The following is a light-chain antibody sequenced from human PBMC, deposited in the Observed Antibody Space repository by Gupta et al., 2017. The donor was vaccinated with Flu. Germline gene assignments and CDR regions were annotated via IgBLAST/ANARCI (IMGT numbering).Light chain of an antibody. V-gene: IGKV4-1*01. J-gene: IGKJ2*01. CDR1: HSEVR. CDR3: QQYSPTLVYT. CDR2: WSS. Sequence: GEWTTSNCKSSHSEVRLSWYHLKQAQPPRLLIYWSSTRQSGVPDRFGGSGSGTDFTLTIINLQAEDVATYYCQQYSPTLVYTFGQGT.